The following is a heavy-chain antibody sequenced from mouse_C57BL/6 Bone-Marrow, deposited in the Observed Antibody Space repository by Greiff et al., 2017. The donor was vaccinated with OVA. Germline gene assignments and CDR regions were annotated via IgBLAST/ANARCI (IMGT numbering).Heavy chain of an antibody. CDR3: ARPNSSGYYYAMDY. Sequence: EVMLVESGGGLVKPGGSLKLSCAASGFTFSDYGMHWVRQAPEKGLAWVAYISSGSSTIYYAATVKGRFTISRDNAKNTLFLQMTSLRSEDTAMYYCARPNSSGYYYAMDYWGQGTSVTVSS. V-gene: IGHV5-17*01. CDR2: ISSGSSTI. D-gene: IGHD3-2*02. J-gene: IGHJ4*01. CDR1: GFTFSDYG.